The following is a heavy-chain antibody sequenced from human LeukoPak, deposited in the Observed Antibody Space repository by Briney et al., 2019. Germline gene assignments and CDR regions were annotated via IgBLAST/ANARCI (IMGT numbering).Heavy chain of an antibody. Sequence: GGSLRLSCAASGFTFSSYGMSWVRQAPGKGLEWLADIKEDGGEIYYVDSVRGRFTISRDNAKNSLYLQMNSLGAEDTAVYYCARLRPRITMVRGGNYYYYMDVWGKGTTVTISS. J-gene: IGHJ6*03. CDR2: IKEDGGEI. V-gene: IGHV3-7*01. CDR3: ARLRPRITMVRGGNYYYYMDV. D-gene: IGHD3-10*01. CDR1: GFTFSSYG.